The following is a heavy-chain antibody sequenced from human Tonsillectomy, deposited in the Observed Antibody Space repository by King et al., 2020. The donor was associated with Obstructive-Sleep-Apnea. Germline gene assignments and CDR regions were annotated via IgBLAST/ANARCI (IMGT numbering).Heavy chain of an antibody. Sequence: VQLVESGGGLVQPGGSLKLSCAASGFTFSGSAMHWVRQASGKGLEWGGRIRSKANSYATAYAASVKGRFTISRDDSKNTAYLQMNSLKTEDTAVYYCTRPLANWGLGDSWFDPWGQGTLVTVSS. CDR3: TRPLANWGLGDSWFDP. J-gene: IGHJ5*02. CDR1: GFTFSGSA. V-gene: IGHV3-73*02. D-gene: IGHD7-27*01. CDR2: IRSKANSYAT.